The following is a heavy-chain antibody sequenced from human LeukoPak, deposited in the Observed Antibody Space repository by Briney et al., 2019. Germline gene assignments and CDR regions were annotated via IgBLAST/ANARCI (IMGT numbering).Heavy chain of an antibody. CDR2: INRDGGST. D-gene: IGHD2-2*01. V-gene: IGHV3-43*01. CDR1: GFTFDEYT. Sequence: GGSLRLSCAASGFTFDEYTMHWVRHVPGKGLECVSLINRDGGSTYYADSVKGRFTISRDNSKNTLYLQMNSLRAEDTAVYYCARDIVVVGPFDYWGQGTLVTVSS. CDR3: ARDIVVVGPFDY. J-gene: IGHJ4*02.